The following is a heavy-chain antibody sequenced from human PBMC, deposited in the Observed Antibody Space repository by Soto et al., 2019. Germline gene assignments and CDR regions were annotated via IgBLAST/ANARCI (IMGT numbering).Heavy chain of an antibody. J-gene: IGHJ5*02. D-gene: IGHD6-13*01. CDR2: IYYSGST. Sequence: SDTLSLTCTFSGGSSSRDYWRCIRQPPGRGLEWIGYIYYSGSTNYNPALKSRVTISVDTSKNQFSLKLSSVTAADTAVYYCARDLRVLYSSSWRANWFDPWGQGTLVTVSS. V-gene: IGHV4-59*01. CDR1: GGSSSRDY. CDR3: ARDLRVLYSSSWRANWFDP.